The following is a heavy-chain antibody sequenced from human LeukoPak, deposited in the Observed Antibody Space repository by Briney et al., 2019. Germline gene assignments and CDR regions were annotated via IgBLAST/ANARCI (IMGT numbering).Heavy chain of an antibody. J-gene: IGHJ3*02. V-gene: IGHV3-21*01. CDR1: GFTFSRYT. CDR3: ARGELDYYDSESDAFDI. CDR2: ISSSSSYI. Sequence: GGSLRLSCAASGFTFSRYTMKWVRQAPGKGLEWVSTISSSSSYIYYADSVKGRFTISRDNAKNSLYLQMNSLRAEDTAVYYCARGELDYYDSESDAFDIWGQGTMVTVSS. D-gene: IGHD3-22*01.